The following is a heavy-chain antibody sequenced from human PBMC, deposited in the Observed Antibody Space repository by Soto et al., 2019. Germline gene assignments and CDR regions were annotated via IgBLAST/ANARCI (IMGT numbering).Heavy chain of an antibody. CDR1: GFTFSDYW. D-gene: IGHD3-10*01. CDR3: ASSMGRGGNDY. Sequence: EVQLVESGGGLVQPGGSLRLSCAASGFTFSDYWMSWVRQTAGKGLECVANIKTDGSEKYYVDPVKGRFTISRDNAKNLRYLQMNSLRAEDTAVYYCASSMGRGGNDYWGQGTLVTVSS. V-gene: IGHV3-7*05. J-gene: IGHJ4*02. CDR2: IKTDGSEK.